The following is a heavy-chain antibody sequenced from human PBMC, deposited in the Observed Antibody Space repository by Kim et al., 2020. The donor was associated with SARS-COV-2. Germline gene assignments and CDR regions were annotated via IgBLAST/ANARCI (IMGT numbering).Heavy chain of an antibody. CDR1: GGSISDYY. D-gene: IGHD3-3*01. Sequence: SETLSLTCTVSGGSISDYYWSWIRQPPGKGLEWFGYIYYSGSTNYNPSLKSRVTISVDTSKNQFSLKMTSMTPADTAVYYCAGGEWPQTAFDVWGQGTMGTVSS. J-gene: IGHJ3*01. CDR3: AGGEWPQTAFDV. CDR2: IYYSGST. V-gene: IGHV4-59*13.